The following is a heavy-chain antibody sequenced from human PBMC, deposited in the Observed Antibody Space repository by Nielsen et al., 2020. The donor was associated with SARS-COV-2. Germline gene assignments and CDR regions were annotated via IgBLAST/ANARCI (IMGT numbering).Heavy chain of an antibody. Sequence: SETLSLTCTVSGGSISSYYWSWIRQPPGKGLEWIGYIYYSGSTNYNPSLKSRVTISVDTSKNQFSLKLSSATAADTAVYYCARGTTVTYYGMDVWGQGTTVTVSS. J-gene: IGHJ6*02. CDR1: GGSISSYY. V-gene: IGHV4-59*01. D-gene: IGHD4-11*01. CDR3: ARGTTVTYYGMDV. CDR2: IYYSGST.